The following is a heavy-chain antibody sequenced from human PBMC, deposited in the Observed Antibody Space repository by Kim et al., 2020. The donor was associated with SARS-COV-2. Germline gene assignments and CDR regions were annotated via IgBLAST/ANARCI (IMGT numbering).Heavy chain of an antibody. J-gene: IGHJ4*02. CDR2: ISGSGGST. V-gene: IGHV3-23*01. CDR1: GFTFSSYA. Sequence: GGSLGLSCAASGFTFSSYAMSWVRQAPGKGLEWVSAISGSGGSTYYADSVKGRFTISRDNSKNTLYLQMNSLRAEDTAVYYCAKDGLRIQLWSAFDYWGQGTLVTVSS. CDR3: AKDGLRIQLWSAFDY. D-gene: IGHD5-18*01.